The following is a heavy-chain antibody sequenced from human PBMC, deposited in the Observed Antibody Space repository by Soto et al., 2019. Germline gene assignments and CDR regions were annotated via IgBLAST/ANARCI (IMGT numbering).Heavy chain of an antibody. CDR2: IIPIFSTA. Sequence: SVKVSCKASGGTFSSYAISWVRPAPGQGLEWMGGIIPIFSTANYAQKFQGRVTITGDESTSTAYMELSSLRSEDTAVYYCASPDCSSTSCYSGSQFDYWGQGTLVTVSS. CDR1: GGTFSSYA. CDR3: ASPDCSSTSCYSGSQFDY. V-gene: IGHV1-69*13. D-gene: IGHD2-2*02. J-gene: IGHJ4*02.